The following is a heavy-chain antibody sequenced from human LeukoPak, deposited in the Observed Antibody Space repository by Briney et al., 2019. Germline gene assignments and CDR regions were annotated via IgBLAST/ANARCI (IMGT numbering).Heavy chain of an antibody. Sequence: SVKVSCKASGGTFSSYAISWVRQAPGQGLEWMGGIIPIFGTANYAQKFQGRVTITADKSTSTAYMELSGLRSEDTAVYYCARDRGIAVAEFDYWGQGTLVTVSS. J-gene: IGHJ4*02. CDR1: GGTFSSYA. CDR2: IIPIFGTA. V-gene: IGHV1-69*06. CDR3: ARDRGIAVAEFDY. D-gene: IGHD6-19*01.